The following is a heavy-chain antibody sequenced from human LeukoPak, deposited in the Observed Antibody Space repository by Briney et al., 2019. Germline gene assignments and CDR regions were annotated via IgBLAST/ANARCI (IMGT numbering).Heavy chain of an antibody. CDR3: ARGAYSTVLTGY. D-gene: IGHD4-23*01. V-gene: IGHV3-7*03. CDR2: IQQDGSEK. Sequence: PGGSLRLSCAASGFTFNSYWMSWVRQAPGKGPEWVANIQQDGSEKNYVDSVKGRFTISRDNAKESLYLQMHSLRAEDTAVYFCARGAYSTVLTGYWGQGTLVTVSS. CDR1: GFTFNSYW. J-gene: IGHJ4*02.